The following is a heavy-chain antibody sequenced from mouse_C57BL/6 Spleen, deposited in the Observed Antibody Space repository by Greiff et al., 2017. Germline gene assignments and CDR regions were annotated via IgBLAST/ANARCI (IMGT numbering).Heavy chain of an antibody. CDR1: GYAFRSFW. V-gene: IGHV1-80*01. J-gene: IGHJ4*01. CDR2: IYPGDGDT. CDR3: ARYYGSRYYYAMDY. D-gene: IGHD1-1*01. Sequence: QVQLQQSGAELVKPGASVKISCKASGYAFRSFWMNWVKQRPGKGLEWIGQIYPGDGDTNYNGKFKGKATLTADKSSSTAYMQLSSLTSEDSAVYFCARYYGSRYYYAMDYWGQGTSVTVSS.